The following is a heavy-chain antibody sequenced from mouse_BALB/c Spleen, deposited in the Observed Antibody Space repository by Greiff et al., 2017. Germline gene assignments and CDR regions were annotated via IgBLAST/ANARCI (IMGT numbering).Heavy chain of an antibody. CDR2: INPDSSTI. Sequence: PAAGFDFSRYWMSWVRQAPGKGLEWIGEINPDSSTINYTPSLKDKFIISRDNAKNTLYLQMSKVRSEDTALYYCARLGIYYDYDDAYWGQGTSVTVSS. J-gene: IGHJ4*01. V-gene: IGHV4-1*02. CDR3: ARLGIYYDYDDAY. D-gene: IGHD2-4*01. CDR1: GFDFSRYW.